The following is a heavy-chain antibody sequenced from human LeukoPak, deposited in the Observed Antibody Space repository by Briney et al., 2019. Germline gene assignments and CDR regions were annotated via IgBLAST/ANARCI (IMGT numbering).Heavy chain of an antibody. Sequence: GGSLRLSCATSGFTFSSYGMHWVRQAPGKGLEWVAFIRYDGSNKYYADSVKGRFTISRDNSKNTLYLQMNSLRAEDTAVYYCARGPSGYHNTGGQGTLVTVSS. V-gene: IGHV3-30*02. CDR3: ARGPSGYHNT. J-gene: IGHJ4*02. D-gene: IGHD5-12*01. CDR2: IRYDGSNK. CDR1: GFTFSSYG.